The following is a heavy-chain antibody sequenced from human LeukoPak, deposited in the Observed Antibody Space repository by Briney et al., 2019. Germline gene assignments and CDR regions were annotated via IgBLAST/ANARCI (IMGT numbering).Heavy chain of an antibody. D-gene: IGHD1-26*01. CDR2: ISADGKA. CDR1: GMNFEKYA. Sequence: GGSLRLSCIASGMNFEKYAMHWVRQRPGKGLEWVGVISADGKADHADSVKGRFTVSRDNSKDSLSLQMSSLRDEDTALYYCATWAFYHGLDVWGQGTTVIVSS. V-gene: IGHV3-43*02. CDR3: ATWAFYHGLDV. J-gene: IGHJ6*02.